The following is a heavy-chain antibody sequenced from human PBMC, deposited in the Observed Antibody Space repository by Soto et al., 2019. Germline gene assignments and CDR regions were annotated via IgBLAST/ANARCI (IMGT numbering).Heavy chain of an antibody. CDR2: IIPIFGTA. D-gene: IGHD6-19*01. CDR1: GGTFSSYA. Sequence: SVKVSCKASGGTFSSYAISWVRQAPGQGLEWMGGIIPIFGTADYAQKFQGRVTITADESTSTAYMELSSLRSEDTAVYYCARGPAYSSGWYSDYWGQGTLVTVSS. CDR3: ARGPAYSSGWYSDY. J-gene: IGHJ4*02. V-gene: IGHV1-69*13.